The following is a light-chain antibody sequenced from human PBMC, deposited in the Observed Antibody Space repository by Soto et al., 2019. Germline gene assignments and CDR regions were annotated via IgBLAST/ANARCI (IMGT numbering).Light chain of an antibody. V-gene: IGLV2-14*01. Sequence: QSVLTQPASVSGSPGQSITISCTGSSIDVGGYDWVSWYHHGPGEAPKLVISEVSDRPSGVSSRFSGSKSGNTASLTISGLQPEDEGFYYCASYATSTAVLFGGGTKLTVL. CDR2: EVS. CDR3: ASYATSTAVL. CDR1: SIDVGGYDW. J-gene: IGLJ2*01.